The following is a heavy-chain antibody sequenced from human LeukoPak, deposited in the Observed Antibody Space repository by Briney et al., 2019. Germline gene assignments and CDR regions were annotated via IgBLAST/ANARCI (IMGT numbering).Heavy chain of an antibody. Sequence: PSETLSLTCTVSGGSISSDSDYWSWIRQPAGKGLEWIGRIYTSGSTNYNPSLKSRVTISVDTSENQFSLNLSSVTAADTAVFYCARTYRGYCSGGSCYSSIYYYYMDVWGKGTTVTVSS. J-gene: IGHJ6*03. CDR2: IYTSGST. CDR3: ARTYRGYCSGGSCYSSIYYYYMDV. D-gene: IGHD2-15*01. V-gene: IGHV4-61*02. CDR1: GGSISSDSDY.